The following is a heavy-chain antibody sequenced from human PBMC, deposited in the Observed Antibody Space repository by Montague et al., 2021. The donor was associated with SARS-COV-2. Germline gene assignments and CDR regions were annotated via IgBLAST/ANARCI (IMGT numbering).Heavy chain of an antibody. V-gene: IGHV4-39*01. CDR3: ARHPTAYADFFDH. J-gene: IGHJ4*02. D-gene: IGHD2-21*01. Sequence: SETLSLTCAVSDDSIRRTTYYWGWIRQPPGKGLEWIGSVNYGGGSYYNPSLKSRVTMYVDAPKKQFALKLNSVTAADTAIYYCARHPTAYADFFDHWGQGILVTVSS. CDR2: VNYGGGS. CDR1: DDSIRRTTYY.